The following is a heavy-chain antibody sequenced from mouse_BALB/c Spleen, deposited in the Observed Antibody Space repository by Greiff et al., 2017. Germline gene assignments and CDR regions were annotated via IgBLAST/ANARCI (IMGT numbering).Heavy chain of an antibody. CDR1: GYAFSSYW. D-gene: IGHD2-13*01. J-gene: IGHJ3*01. CDR3: ARWGDYGENAY. Sequence: QVQLQQSGAELVRPGSSVKISCKASGYAFSSYWMNWVKQRPGQGLEWIGQIYPGDGDTNYNGKFKGKATLTADKSSSTAYMQLSSLTSEDSAVYFCARWGDYGENAYWGQGTLVTVSA. CDR2: IYPGDGDT. V-gene: IGHV1-80*01.